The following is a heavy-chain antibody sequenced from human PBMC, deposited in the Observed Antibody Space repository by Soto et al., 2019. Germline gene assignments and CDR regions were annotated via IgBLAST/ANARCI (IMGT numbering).Heavy chain of an antibody. D-gene: IGHD4-4*01. J-gene: IGHJ6*03. V-gene: IGHV3-9*01. Sequence: GGSLRLSCAASGFTFDDYAMHWVRQAPGKGLEWVSGISWNSGSIGYADSVKGRFTISRDNAKNSLYLQMNSLRAEDTALYYCARDQDSNYEWDYYYYMDVWGKGTTVTVSS. CDR1: GFTFDDYA. CDR3: ARDQDSNYEWDYYYYMDV. CDR2: ISWNSGSI.